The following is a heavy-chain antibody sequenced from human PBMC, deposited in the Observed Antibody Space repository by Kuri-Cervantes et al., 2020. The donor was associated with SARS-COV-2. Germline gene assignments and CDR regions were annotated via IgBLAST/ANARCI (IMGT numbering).Heavy chain of an antibody. CDR3: ARAVPYYYDSSGYYDY. Sequence: ASVKVSCKVSGYTFTGYYMHWVRQAPGQGLEWMGWINPNSGGTNYAQKFQGRVTMTRDTSISTAYMELSRLRSDDTAVYYCARAVPYYYDSSGYYDYWGQGTLVTVSS. CDR2: INPNSGGT. J-gene: IGHJ4*02. CDR1: GYTFTGYY. D-gene: IGHD3-22*01. V-gene: IGHV1-2*02.